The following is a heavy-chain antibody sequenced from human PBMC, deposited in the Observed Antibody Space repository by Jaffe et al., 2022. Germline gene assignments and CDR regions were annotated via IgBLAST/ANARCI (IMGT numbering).Heavy chain of an antibody. CDR3: ARSRGVMPGIWVYYFDY. J-gene: IGHJ4*02. Sequence: QVQLQESGPGLVKPSETLSLTCTVSGGSISSYYWSWIRQPPGKGLEWIGYIYYSGSTNYNPSLKSRVTISVDTSKNQFSLKLSSVTAADTAVYYCARSRGVMPGIWVYYFDYWGQGTLVTVSS. CDR1: GGSISSYY. D-gene: IGHD3-16*01. CDR2: IYYSGST. V-gene: IGHV4-59*01.